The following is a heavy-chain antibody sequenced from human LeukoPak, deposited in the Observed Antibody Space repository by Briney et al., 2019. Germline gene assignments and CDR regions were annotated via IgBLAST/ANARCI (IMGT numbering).Heavy chain of an antibody. CDR1: GGTFSSYA. D-gene: IGHD5-24*01. V-gene: IGHV1-69*04. CDR2: IIPILGIA. Sequence: SVKVSCKASGGTFSSYAISWVRQAPGQGLEWMGRIIPILGIANYAQKFQGRVTITADKSTSTAYMELSSLRSEDTAVYYCARPAKIGGYNPNYYYYYGMDVWGQGTTVTVSS. CDR3: ARPAKIGGYNPNYYYYYGMDV. J-gene: IGHJ6*02.